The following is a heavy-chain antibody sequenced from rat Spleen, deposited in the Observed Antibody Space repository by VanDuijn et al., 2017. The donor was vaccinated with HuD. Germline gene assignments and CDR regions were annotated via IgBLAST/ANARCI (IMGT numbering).Heavy chain of an antibody. Sequence: EVQLQESGPGLVKPSQSLSLTCSVTVYSITTNYWAWIRKFPGNKMEWIGNISYIGSTSYNPSLKSRISITRDTSKNQFSLQVNSVTIEDTANYYCARRRYDGTYYLYWGQGVMVTVSS. CDR2: ISYIGST. CDR3: ARRRYDGTYYLY. CDR1: VYSITTNY. J-gene: IGHJ2*01. D-gene: IGHD1-12*02. V-gene: IGHV3-1*01.